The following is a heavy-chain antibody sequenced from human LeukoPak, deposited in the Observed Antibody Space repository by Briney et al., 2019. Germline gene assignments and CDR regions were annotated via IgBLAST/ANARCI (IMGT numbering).Heavy chain of an antibody. CDR3: VKSPGSRGWYWHFDY. J-gene: IGHJ4*02. CDR1: GFTFSSYT. D-gene: IGHD6-19*01. V-gene: IGHV3-64D*06. CDR2: IVSNGGST. Sequence: GGSLRLSCSASGFTFSSYTMHWVRQAPGKGLEYVSAIVSNGGSTYYADSVKGRFTISRDNSKNTLYLQMSSLRAEDTAIYYCVKSPGSRGWYWHFDYWGQGTLVTVSS.